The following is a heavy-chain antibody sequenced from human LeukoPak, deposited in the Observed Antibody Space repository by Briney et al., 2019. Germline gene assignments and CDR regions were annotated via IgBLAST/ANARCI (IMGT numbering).Heavy chain of an antibody. CDR1: GFTLSSYG. Sequence: GGSLRLSCAASGFTLSSYGMHWVRQAPGRGLEWVAVIWYDGSNKYYADSVKGRFTISRDNSKNTLYLQMNSLRAEDTAVYYCAKESVGATTSLDYWGQGTLVTVSS. CDR3: AKESVGATTSLDY. V-gene: IGHV3-30*02. J-gene: IGHJ4*02. CDR2: IWYDGSNK. D-gene: IGHD1-26*01.